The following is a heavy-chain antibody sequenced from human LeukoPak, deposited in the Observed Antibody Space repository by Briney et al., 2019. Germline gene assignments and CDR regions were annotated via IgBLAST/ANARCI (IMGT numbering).Heavy chain of an antibody. V-gene: IGHV4-61*05. CDR3: ARFRSSGWYYFDS. CDR1: GGSVSKNTYH. CDR2: IYYIGNT. D-gene: IGHD6-19*01. Sequence: SETLSLTCTVSGGSVSKNTYHWGWVRQPPGRGLEWMAYIYYIGNTNYNPSLKSRATISIDTSKNQFSLTLSSVTAADTAVYYCARFRSSGWYYFDSWGQGMPVSVSS. J-gene: IGHJ4*02.